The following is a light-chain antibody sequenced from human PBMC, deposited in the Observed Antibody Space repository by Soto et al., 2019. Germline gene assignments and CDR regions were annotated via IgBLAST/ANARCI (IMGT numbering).Light chain of an antibody. CDR2: RNN. CDR1: SSNIGSNY. Sequence: QSVLTQPPSASGTPGQRVTISCSGSSSNIGSNYVYWYQQLPGTAPKLLIYRNNQRPSGVPDRFSGSKSGTSACLAISGLRSEDEADYYCAAWDDSLSGPVFGGGTKVTVL. J-gene: IGLJ2*01. CDR3: AAWDDSLSGPV. V-gene: IGLV1-47*01.